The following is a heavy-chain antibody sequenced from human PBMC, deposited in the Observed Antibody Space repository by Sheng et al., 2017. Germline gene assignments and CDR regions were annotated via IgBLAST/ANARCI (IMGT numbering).Heavy chain of an antibody. V-gene: IGHV4-38-2*01. D-gene: IGHD3-22*01. J-gene: IGHJ3*02. CDR1: GYSISSGYY. Sequence: QVQLQESGPGLVKPSETLSLTCAVSGYSISSGYYWGWIRQPPGKGLEWIGSIYHSGSTYYNPSLKSRVTISVDTSKNQFSLKLSSVTAADTAVYYCATIDSSGTRSAFDIWGQGDNGHRLF. CDR2: IYHSGST. CDR3: ATIDSSGTRSAFDI.